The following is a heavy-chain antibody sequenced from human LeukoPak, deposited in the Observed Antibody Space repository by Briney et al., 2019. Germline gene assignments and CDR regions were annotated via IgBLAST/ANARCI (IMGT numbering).Heavy chain of an antibody. V-gene: IGHV4-30-4*08. Sequence: PSETLSLTCTVSGGSISSGDYYWSWIRQPPGKGLEWIGYIYYSGSTYYNPSLKSRVTISADTSKNQFSLKLSSVTAADTAVYYCARDHRRELRRWFDPWGQGTLVTVSS. CDR2: IYYSGST. D-gene: IGHD1-26*01. CDR3: ARDHRRELRRWFDP. J-gene: IGHJ5*02. CDR1: GGSISSGDYY.